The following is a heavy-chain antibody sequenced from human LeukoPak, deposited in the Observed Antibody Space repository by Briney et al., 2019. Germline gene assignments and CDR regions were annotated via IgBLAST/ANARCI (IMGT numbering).Heavy chain of an antibody. CDR1: GFTLSRYS. Sequence: GGSLRLSCAASGFTLSRYSMHWVRQAPGKGLRWVSRISADGSTTLSAGSVKGRFTISRANAKNTWYLQVNSLGDEDTAVYYCTAGLSSNRDNLRDYWGQGTLVTVSS. D-gene: IGHD6-13*01. J-gene: IGHJ4*02. V-gene: IGHV3-74*03. CDR2: ISADGSTT. CDR3: TAGLSSNRDNLRDY.